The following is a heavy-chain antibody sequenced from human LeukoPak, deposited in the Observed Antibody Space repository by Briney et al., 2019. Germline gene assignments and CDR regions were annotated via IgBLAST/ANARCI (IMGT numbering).Heavy chain of an antibody. CDR3: ARDRYGGYDFGY. J-gene: IGHJ4*02. Sequence: SETLSLTCTVSGGSISSGDYYWGWIRQHPGKGLEWIGYIYYSGTTYYNPSLRSRVTISVDTSKNQFSLKLNSVTAADTAVYYCARDRYGGYDFGYWGQGTLVTVSS. CDR2: IYYSGTT. D-gene: IGHD5-12*01. V-gene: IGHV4-31*03. CDR1: GGSISSGDYY.